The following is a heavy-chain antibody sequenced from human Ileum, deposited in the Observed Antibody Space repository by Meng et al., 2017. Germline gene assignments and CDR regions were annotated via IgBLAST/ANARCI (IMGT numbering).Heavy chain of an antibody. Sequence: QLQLQESGPGLVKPWETLSLTCTVSGGSITSSSYSCGWIRQPPGKGLEWIGYIYYSGTTYYNPSLKSRATISEDTAKNQFSLNLSSVTAADTAVYYCARQVNSDGYPRYFDFWGQGTLVTVYS. V-gene: IGHV4-39*01. J-gene: IGHJ4*02. D-gene: IGHD5-24*01. CDR3: ARQVNSDGYPRYFDF. CDR2: IYYSGTT. CDR1: GGSITSSSYS.